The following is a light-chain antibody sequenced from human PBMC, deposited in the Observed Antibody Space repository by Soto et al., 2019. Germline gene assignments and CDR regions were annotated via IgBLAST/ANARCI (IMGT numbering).Light chain of an antibody. CDR1: SSDVGGSKY. Sequence: QSVLTQPPSASGSPGQSVTISCTGTSSDVGGSKYVYWYQQHPGKAPKLMIFEVNKRPSGVPDRFSGSKSGNTASLTVSGLQAEDEDDYYCSSYAGINNVGVFGTGTKVTVL. CDR2: EVN. J-gene: IGLJ1*01. V-gene: IGLV2-8*01. CDR3: SSYAGINNVGV.